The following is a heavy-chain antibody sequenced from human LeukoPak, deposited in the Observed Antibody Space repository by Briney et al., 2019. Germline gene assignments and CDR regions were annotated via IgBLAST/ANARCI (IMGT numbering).Heavy chain of an antibody. D-gene: IGHD5-18*01. J-gene: IGHJ4*02. CDR2: ISGSGLST. Sequence: PGGSLRLSCAASGFTFSTYAMSWVRQAPGKGLEWVSGISGSGLSTSYADSVKGRFTISRDNPKNTLYLQMNSLRAEDTAVYYCAKDPGGGYSNGYSFDYWGQGTLVTVSS. CDR1: GFTFSTYA. V-gene: IGHV3-23*01. CDR3: AKDPGGGYSNGYSFDY.